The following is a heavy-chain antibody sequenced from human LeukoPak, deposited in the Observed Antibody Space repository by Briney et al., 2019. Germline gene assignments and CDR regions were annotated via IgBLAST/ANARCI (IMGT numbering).Heavy chain of an antibody. CDR2: IQPDGREQ. CDR3: ASQSYARFDS. Sequence: PGGSLRLSCVGSGFSFSGNSMNWVRQAPGKGLEWLGNIQPDGREQYPVDSVKGRFTISRDNARNSLFLEMNSLRVEDTAVYYCASQSYARFDSWGQGTLVTVSS. CDR1: GFSFSGNS. J-gene: IGHJ5*01. V-gene: IGHV3-7*01. D-gene: IGHD3-16*01.